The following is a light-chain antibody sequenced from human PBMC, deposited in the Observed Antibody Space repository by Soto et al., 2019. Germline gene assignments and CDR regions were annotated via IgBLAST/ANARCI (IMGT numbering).Light chain of an antibody. CDR2: TTN. J-gene: IGLJ3*02. V-gene: IGLV8-61*01. CDR1: SGSVSPSYY. CDR3: VLYMGSGIWV. Sequence: QTVVTQEPSFSVSPGGTVTLTCGLSSGSVSPSYYPGWFQQTPGQAPRALIYTTNTRSSGVPDRFSGSILGNKAALTITGAQADDESDYYCVLYMGSGIWVFGGGTRSPS.